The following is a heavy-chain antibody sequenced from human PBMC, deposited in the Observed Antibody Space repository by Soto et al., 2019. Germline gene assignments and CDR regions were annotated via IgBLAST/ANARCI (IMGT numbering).Heavy chain of an antibody. V-gene: IGHV1-2*02. CDR3: AIRTGQLAIISEFDGDWFFEI. D-gene: IGHD2-2*01. CDR1: GYTFTDYY. Sequence: QEQLVQSGAEVKKPGASLKVSCKASGYTFTDYYIHWVRQAPGQGLEWVGWINLDSGGTNLAQRFQGRVTMTSDTSINAAYMELSSLRSDDTAVYYCAIRTGQLAIISEFDGDWFFEIWGRGTLVTVSS. CDR2: INLDSGGT. J-gene: IGHJ2*01.